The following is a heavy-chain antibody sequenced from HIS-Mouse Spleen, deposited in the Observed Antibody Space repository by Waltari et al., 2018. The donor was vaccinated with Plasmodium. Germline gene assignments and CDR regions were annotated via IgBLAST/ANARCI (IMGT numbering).Heavy chain of an antibody. CDR1: GYTFTGYY. Sequence: QVQLVQSGAEVKKPGASVKVSCKASGYTFTGYYMHWVRQAPGQGLEWMGWINPNSGGTNYAKKFKGRVTMTRDTSISTAYMELSRLRSDDTAVYYCARVLGYKAAAGTFVEYFQHWGQGTLVTVSS. J-gene: IGHJ1*01. D-gene: IGHD6-13*01. CDR3: ARVLGYKAAAGTFVEYFQH. CDR2: INPNSGGT. V-gene: IGHV1-2*02.